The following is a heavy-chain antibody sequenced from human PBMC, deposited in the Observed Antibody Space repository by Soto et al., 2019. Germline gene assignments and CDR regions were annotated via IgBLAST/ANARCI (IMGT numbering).Heavy chain of an antibody. CDR2: TYYRSKWYN. D-gene: IGHD6-13*01. CDR1: GDSVSSNSAA. V-gene: IGHV6-1*01. CDR3: ARVRSSSWYSLDGMDV. J-gene: IGHJ6*02. Sequence: SQTLSLTCTISGDSVSSNSAAWNWIRQSPSRGLEWLGRTYYRSKWYNDYAVSVKSRITINPDTSKNQFSLQLNSVTPEDTAVYYCARVRSSSWYSLDGMDVWGQGTTVTVSS.